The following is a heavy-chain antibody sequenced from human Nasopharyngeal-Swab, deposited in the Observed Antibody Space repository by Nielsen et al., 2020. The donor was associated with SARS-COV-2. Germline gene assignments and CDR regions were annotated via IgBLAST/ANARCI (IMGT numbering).Heavy chain of an antibody. CDR2: IRYDGSNK. CDR3: AKDAGGYSSS. D-gene: IGHD6-13*01. V-gene: IGHV3-30*02. Sequence: RGSLRLSCAASGFTFSSYGMHWVRQAPGKGLEWVAFIRYDGSNKYYADSVKGRFTISRDNSKNTLYLQMNSLRAGDTAVYYCAKDAGGYSSSWGQGTLVTVSS. CDR1: GFTFSSYG. J-gene: IGHJ4*02.